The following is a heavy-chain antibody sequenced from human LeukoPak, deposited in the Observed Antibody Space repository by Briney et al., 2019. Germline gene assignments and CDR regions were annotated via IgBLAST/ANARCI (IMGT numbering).Heavy chain of an antibody. J-gene: IGHJ1*01. CDR3: AGAYRGAAAFQH. CDR1: GGSISTYS. D-gene: IGHD6-13*01. CDR2: IYTTGST. V-gene: IGHV4-4*07. Sequence: SETLSLTCSVSGGSISTYSWNCIRQPAGKGLEWIGRIYTTGSTNYNPSLKSRVTMSVDTSKNQFSLKLSSVTAADTAVYYCAGAYRGAAAFQHWGQGTLVTVSS.